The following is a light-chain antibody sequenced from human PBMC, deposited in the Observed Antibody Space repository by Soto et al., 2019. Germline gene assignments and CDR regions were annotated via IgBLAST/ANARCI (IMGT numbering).Light chain of an antibody. CDR2: EVT. Sequence: QSALTQPASVSGSPGQSITISCTGISSDVGSRNLVSWYQQHPGKAPKLIIYEVTKWPSGVSNRFSGSKSGNTASLTIFGLQAEDEADYYCCSYAGSYTWVFGGGTKLTVL. V-gene: IGLV2-23*02. CDR3: CSYAGSYTWV. CDR1: SSDVGSRNL. J-gene: IGLJ3*02.